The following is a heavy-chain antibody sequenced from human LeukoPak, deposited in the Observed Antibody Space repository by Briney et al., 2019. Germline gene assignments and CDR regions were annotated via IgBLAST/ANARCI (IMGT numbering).Heavy chain of an antibody. D-gene: IGHD6-13*01. CDR1: GFTFSSYA. CDR3: AKRLYSSSWYGRGYYFDY. V-gene: IGHV3-23*01. Sequence: GGSLRLSCAASGFTFSSYAMSWVRQAPGKGLEWVSAISGSGGSTYYADSVKGRFTISRDNSKNTLYLQMNSLRAEDTAVYYCAKRLYSSSWYGRGYYFDYWGQGTLVTVSS. J-gene: IGHJ4*02. CDR2: ISGSGGST.